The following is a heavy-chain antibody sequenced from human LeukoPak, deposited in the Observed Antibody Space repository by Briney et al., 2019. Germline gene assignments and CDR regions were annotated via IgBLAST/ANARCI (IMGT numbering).Heavy chain of an antibody. J-gene: IGHJ5*02. Sequence: SETLSLTCAVYGGSFSGYYWSWIRQPPGKGLEWIGEINHSGSTNYNPSLKSRVTISVDTSKNQFSLQLSSVTAADTAVYYCARGLTDSSSWYSWYNNWFDPWGQGTLVTVSS. CDR1: GGSFSGYY. CDR3: ARGLTDSSSWYSWYNNWFDP. V-gene: IGHV4-34*01. D-gene: IGHD6-13*01. CDR2: INHSGST.